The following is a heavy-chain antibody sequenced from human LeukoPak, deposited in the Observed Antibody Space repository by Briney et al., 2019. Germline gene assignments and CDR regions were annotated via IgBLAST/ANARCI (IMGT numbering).Heavy chain of an antibody. D-gene: IGHD1-14*01. J-gene: IGHJ4*02. CDR1: GFTFSSYG. CDR3: AKDNPLDY. CDR2: ISYDGSNK. Sequence: QAGGSLRLSCAASGFTFSSYGMHWVRQARGKGLEWVAVISYDGSNKYYADSVKGRFTISRDNSKNTLYLQMNSLRAEDTAVYYCAKDNPLDYWGQGTLVIVSS. V-gene: IGHV3-30*18.